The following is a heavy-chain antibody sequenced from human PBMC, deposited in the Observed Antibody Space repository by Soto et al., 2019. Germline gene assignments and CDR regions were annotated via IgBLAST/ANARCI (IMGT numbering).Heavy chain of an antibody. J-gene: IGHJ6*02. Sequence: XGSLRLSCAASGFTFSSYAVSWVRQAPGKGLEWVSAISGSGGSTYYADSVKGRFTISRDNSKNTLYLQMNSLRAEDTAVYYCAKDYSPAMVLIVLDYYYYGMDVWAQGTTVNVSS. CDR2: ISGSGGST. D-gene: IGHD5-18*01. V-gene: IGHV3-23*01. CDR3: AKDYSPAMVLIVLDYYYYGMDV. CDR1: GFTFSSYA.